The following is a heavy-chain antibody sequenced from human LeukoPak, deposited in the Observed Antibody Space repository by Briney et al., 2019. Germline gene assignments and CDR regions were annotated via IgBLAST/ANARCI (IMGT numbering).Heavy chain of an antibody. Sequence: PSETLSLTCTVSGGSISSYYWSWIRQPPGKGLEGIGYIYYSGSTNYNPSLKSRVTISVDTSKNQFSLKLSSVTAADTAVYYCARRYYYDSSGYYRYWYFDLWGRGTLVTVSS. V-gene: IGHV4-59*08. J-gene: IGHJ2*01. D-gene: IGHD3-22*01. CDR1: GGSISSYY. CDR2: IYYSGST. CDR3: ARRYYYDSSGYYRYWYFDL.